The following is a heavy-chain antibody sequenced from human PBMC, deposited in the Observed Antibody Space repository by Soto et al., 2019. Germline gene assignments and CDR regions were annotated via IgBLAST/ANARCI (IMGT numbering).Heavy chain of an antibody. CDR3: ATDPPAYYGMDV. J-gene: IGHJ6*02. D-gene: IGHD2-2*01. Sequence: GESLKISCTGSGYSFTSYWISWVRQMPGKGLEWMGRIDPSDSYTNYSPSFQGHVTISADKSISTAYLQWSSLKASDTAMYYCATDPPAYYGMDVWGQGTTVTVSS. CDR1: GYSFTSYW. CDR2: IDPSDSYT. V-gene: IGHV5-10-1*01.